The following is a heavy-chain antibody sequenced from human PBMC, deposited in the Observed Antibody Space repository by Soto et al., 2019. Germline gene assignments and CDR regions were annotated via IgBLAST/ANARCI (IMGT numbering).Heavy chain of an antibody. CDR1: GFTFSSYS. CDR2: ISSSSSTI. Sequence: GGSLRLSCAASGFTFSSYSMNWVRQAPGKGLEWVSYISSSSSTIYYADSVKGRFTISRDNAKNSLYLQMNSLRDEDTAVYYCARDFSDSSSGPTNYYGMDVWGQGTTVTVSS. V-gene: IGHV3-48*02. CDR3: ARDFSDSSSGPTNYYGMDV. D-gene: IGHD6-6*01. J-gene: IGHJ6*02.